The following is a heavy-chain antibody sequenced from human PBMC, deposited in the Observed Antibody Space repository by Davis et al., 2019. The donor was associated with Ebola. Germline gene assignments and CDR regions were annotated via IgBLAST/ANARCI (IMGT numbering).Heavy chain of an antibody. CDR2: VYPGDSDT. D-gene: IGHD1-7*01. V-gene: IGHV5-51*01. J-gene: IGHJ5*02. CDR3: ARSSAGTTENWFDP. Sequence: GESLKISCTASGYIFSNYWIGWVRQMPGKGLEWMGIVYPGDSDTRYSPSFQGQVTISADKSISTAYLHWSSLKASDTAMYYCARSSAGTTENWFDPWGQGTLVTVSS. CDR1: GYIFSNYW.